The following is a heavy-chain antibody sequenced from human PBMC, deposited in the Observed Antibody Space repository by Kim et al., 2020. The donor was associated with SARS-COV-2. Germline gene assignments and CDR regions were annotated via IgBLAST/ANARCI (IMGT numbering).Heavy chain of an antibody. Sequence: DSVKGRFTISRDNAKNSLYLQMNSLRAGDTAVYYCARASASDQLYWYFDLWGRGTLVTVSS. D-gene: IGHD1-1*01. J-gene: IGHJ2*01. V-gene: IGHV3-48*03. CDR3: ARASASDQLYWYFDL.